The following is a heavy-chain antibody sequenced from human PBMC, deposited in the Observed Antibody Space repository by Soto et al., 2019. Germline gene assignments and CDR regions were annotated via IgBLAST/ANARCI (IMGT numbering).Heavy chain of an antibody. CDR3: ARERAVDYYHWFDP. CDR1: GFIFSNYG. V-gene: IGHV3-33*01. Sequence: QVPLVESGGGVVQPEKSLRLSCAASGFIFSNYGMHWVRQAPGKGLEWVAVIWYDGHKEYYADSVKGRFIISRDNXTNTVYLQMNSLRAEDTAVYYCARERAVDYYHWFDPWGQGTLVTVSS. J-gene: IGHJ5*02. D-gene: IGHD3-3*02. CDR2: IWYDGHKE.